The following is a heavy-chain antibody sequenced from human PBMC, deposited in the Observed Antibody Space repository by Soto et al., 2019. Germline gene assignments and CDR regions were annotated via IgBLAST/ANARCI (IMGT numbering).Heavy chain of an antibody. D-gene: IGHD3-9*01. Sequence: PGGSLRLSCAASGFTFDDYTMHWVRQAPGKGLEWVSLISWNGGSTYYADSVKGRFTISRDNSKNSLYLQMNSLRTEDTALYYCAKDIRSYDILDAFDIWGQGTMVTVSS. CDR2: ISWNGGST. V-gene: IGHV3-43*01. J-gene: IGHJ3*02. CDR3: AKDIRSYDILDAFDI. CDR1: GFTFDDYT.